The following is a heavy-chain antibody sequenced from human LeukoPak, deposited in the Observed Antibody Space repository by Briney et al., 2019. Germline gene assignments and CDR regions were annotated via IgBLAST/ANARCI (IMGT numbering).Heavy chain of an antibody. V-gene: IGHV1-69*04. J-gene: IGHJ5*02. D-gene: IGHD2-2*01. CDR3: ARDPYCSSTSCYNNWFDR. CDR2: IIPILGIA. Sequence: GSSGKVASKACGGTFHSYTISWERRAPGQGLGGVGRIIPILGIANYTQKFQGRVTITADKSPSTAYMELSSLRSEDTAVYYCARDPYCSSTSCYNNWFDRWGQGTLVTVSS. CDR1: GGTFHSYT.